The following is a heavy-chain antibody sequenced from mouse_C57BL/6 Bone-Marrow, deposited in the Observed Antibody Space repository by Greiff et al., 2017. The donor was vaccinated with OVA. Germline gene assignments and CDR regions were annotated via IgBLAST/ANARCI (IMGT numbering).Heavy chain of an antibody. D-gene: IGHD2-4*01. CDR3: ARSGDYDWFAY. V-gene: IGHV1-4*01. J-gene: IGHJ3*01. CDR1: GYTFTSYT. CDR2: INPSSGYT. Sequence: QVQLQQSGAELARPGASVKMSCKASGYTFTSYTMHWVKQRPGQGLEWIGYINPSSGYTKYNQKFKDKATLTADKSSSPAYMQLSSLTSEDSAVYYCARSGDYDWFAYWGQGTLVTVSA.